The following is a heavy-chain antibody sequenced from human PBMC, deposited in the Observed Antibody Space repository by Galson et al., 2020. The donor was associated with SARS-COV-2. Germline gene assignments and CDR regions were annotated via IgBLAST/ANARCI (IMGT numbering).Heavy chain of an antibody. V-gene: IGHV4-34*01. CDR3: ARGGSRPIMAVDYYYFYMDV. CDR1: GGSFSDYS. J-gene: IGHJ6*03. CDR2: VSHSGST. D-gene: IGHD3-10*01. Sequence: SETLSLTCAVYGGSFSDYSWTWVRQPPGKGLEWVGEVSHSGSTNYSPSLKSRVFMSVDTSKNQFSLKLRSVTAADTAVYYCARGGSRPIMAVDYYYFYMDVGGKGTTVTVSS.